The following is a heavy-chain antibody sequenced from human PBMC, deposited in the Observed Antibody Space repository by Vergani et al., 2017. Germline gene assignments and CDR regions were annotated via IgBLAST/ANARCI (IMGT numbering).Heavy chain of an antibody. CDR1: GGSISSYY. V-gene: IGHV4-59*01. Sequence: QVQLQESGPGLVKPSETLSLTCTVSGGSISSYYWSWIRQPPGKGLEWIGYIYYSGSTNYNPALKSRVTISVDTSKNQFSLKLSSVTAADTAVYYCARDNYDYSNYGSETLNGFDPWGQGTLVTVSS. CDR3: ARDNYDYSNYGSETLNGFDP. D-gene: IGHD4-11*01. J-gene: IGHJ5*02. CDR2: IYYSGST.